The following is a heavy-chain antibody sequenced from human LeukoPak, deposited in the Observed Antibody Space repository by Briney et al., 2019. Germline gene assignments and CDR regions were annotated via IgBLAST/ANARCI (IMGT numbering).Heavy chain of an antibody. Sequence: GGSLRLSCAASGFTFTTYWIHWVCQAPGKGLEWVANIKQYGTEKYYVDSVKGRFTISRDNGKNSLYLQMNSLRAEDTALYYCARDGGHRGDLDQWRKGTLVTVSS. CDR2: IKQYGTEK. V-gene: IGHV3-7*01. CDR1: GFTFTTYW. CDR3: ARDGGHRGDLDQ. J-gene: IGHJ1*01. D-gene: IGHD7-27*01.